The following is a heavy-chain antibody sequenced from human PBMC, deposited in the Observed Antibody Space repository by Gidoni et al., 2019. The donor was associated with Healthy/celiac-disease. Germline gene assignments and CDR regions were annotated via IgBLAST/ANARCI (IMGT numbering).Heavy chain of an antibody. V-gene: IGHV4-34*01. J-gene: IGHJ4*02. CDR3: ARGPSMLAAPFDY. D-gene: IGHD2-15*01. Sequence: QVQLQQWGAGLLKPSETLSLTCAVYGGSFSGYYWSWIRQPPGKGLEWIGEINHSGSTNYKPSLKRRVTISVDTSKNQFSLKLSSVTAAETAVYYWARGPSMLAAPFDYWGQGTLVTVSS. CDR1: GGSFSGYY. CDR2: INHSGST.